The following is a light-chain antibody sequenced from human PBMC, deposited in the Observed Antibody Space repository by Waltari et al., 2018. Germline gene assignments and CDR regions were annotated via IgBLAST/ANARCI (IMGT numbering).Light chain of an antibody. V-gene: IGLV2-8*01. CDR2: EVS. Sequence: QSPLTQPPSASGSPGQSVTMSCPGTSSDVGGHHLLSWYQQHPGTVPKLIIYEVSERPSGVPHRFSGSKSGNTASLTVSGLQAEDEADYYCSSYAGSNSHVFGTGTRVTVL. J-gene: IGLJ1*01. CDR1: SSDVGGHHL. CDR3: SSYAGSNSHV.